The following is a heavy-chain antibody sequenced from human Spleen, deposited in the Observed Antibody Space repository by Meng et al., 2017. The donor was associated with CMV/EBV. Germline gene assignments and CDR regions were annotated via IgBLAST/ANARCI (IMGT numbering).Heavy chain of an antibody. CDR1: GGSVSGYY. V-gene: IGHV4-34*01. J-gene: IGHJ4*02. CDR2: INHSGST. D-gene: IGHD2-15*01. CDR3: AWGRGIAYFDY. Sequence: SLTCAVYGGSVSGYYWSWIRQTPGKGLEWIGEINHSGSTNYNPSLKSRVTISVDTSKSQFSLKLSSVTAADTAVYYCAWGRGIAYFDYWGQGTLVTVSS.